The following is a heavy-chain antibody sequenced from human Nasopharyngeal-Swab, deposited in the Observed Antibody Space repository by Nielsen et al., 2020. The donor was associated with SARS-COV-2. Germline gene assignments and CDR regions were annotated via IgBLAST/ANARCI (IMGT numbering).Heavy chain of an antibody. CDR2: ISGNSVYT. J-gene: IGHJ3*02. D-gene: IGHD3-10*01. V-gene: IGHV3-11*06. Sequence: GESLKISCVASGFTFSDYYMSWIRQAPGKGLEWLSYISGNSVYTNYADSVRGRFTISRDNAKNSLYLQMNSLRVEDTAVYYCARALLRALGKFGEGYAFDIWGQGTMVTVSS. CDR1: GFTFSDYY. CDR3: ARALLRALGKFGEGYAFDI.